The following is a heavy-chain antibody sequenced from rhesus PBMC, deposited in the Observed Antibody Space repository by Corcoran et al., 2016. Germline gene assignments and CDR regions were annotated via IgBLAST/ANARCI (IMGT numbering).Heavy chain of an antibody. CDR1: GGSISGYYL. J-gene: IGHJ4*01. CDR2: IYGGSGST. Sequence: QVQLQESGPGVVKASETLSLTRAVSGGSISGYYLWSWIRQPPGKGLEWIGYIYGGSGSTSYNPALKSLFIISIDTSKNQFSLKVNSVTAADTAVYYCARSLRYYSGSYYPDFDYWGQGVLVTVSS. D-gene: IGHD3-16*01. V-gene: IGHV4-143*01. CDR3: ARSLRYYSGSYYPDFDY.